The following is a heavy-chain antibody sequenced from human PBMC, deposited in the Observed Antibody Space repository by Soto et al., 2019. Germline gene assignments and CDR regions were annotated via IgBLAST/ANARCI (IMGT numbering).Heavy chain of an antibody. CDR3: AKMVGATLVDY. CDR2: IYHSGST. Sequence: QVQLQESGPGLVKPSGTLSLTCTVSGASISSTSSNDYWSWVRQPPGKGLEWIGEIYHSGSTNYTPPLKSXXTXSXAKSKNQFSLRLSSVTAADTAVYYCAKMVGATLVDYWGQGTLVTVSS. CDR1: GASISSTSSNDY. V-gene: IGHV4-4*02. J-gene: IGHJ4*02. D-gene: IGHD1-26*01.